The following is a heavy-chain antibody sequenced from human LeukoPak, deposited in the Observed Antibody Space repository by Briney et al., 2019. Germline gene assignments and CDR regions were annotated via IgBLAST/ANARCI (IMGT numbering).Heavy chain of an antibody. CDR1: GFTFSNYA. CDR2: ISYDGSNK. V-gene: IGHV3-30-3*01. J-gene: IGHJ4*02. CDR3: AREPLY. Sequence: PGRSLRLSCAASGFTFSNYAMHWVRQAPGKGLEWVAVISYDGSNKYYADSVKGRFTISRDNSKNTLYLQMNSLRAEDTAFYYCAREPLYRGQGTLVTVSS.